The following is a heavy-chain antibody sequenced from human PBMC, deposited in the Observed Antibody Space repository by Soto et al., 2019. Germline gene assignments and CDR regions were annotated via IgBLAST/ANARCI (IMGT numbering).Heavy chain of an antibody. J-gene: IGHJ6*02. Sequence: SVKVSCKASGGTFSSYSISWVRQAPGQGLEWMGGIIPIFGTANYAQKFQGRVTITADESTSTAYMELSSLRSEDTAVYYCARGQGWYYGSGSYTRRYYYYGMDVWGQGTTVTVSS. CDR3: ARGQGWYYGSGSYTRRYYYYGMDV. CDR1: GGTFSSYS. CDR2: IIPIFGTA. V-gene: IGHV1-69*13. D-gene: IGHD3-10*01.